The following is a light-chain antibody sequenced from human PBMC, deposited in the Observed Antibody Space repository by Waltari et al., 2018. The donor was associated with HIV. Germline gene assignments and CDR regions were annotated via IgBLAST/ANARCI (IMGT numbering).Light chain of an antibody. CDR1: NSDIGGYNY. CDR3: SSFITTTTHVV. J-gene: IGLJ2*01. V-gene: IGLV2-14*01. CDR2: EVS. Sequence: QSALTQPASVSGSLGQSVTISCTGANSDIGGYNYVTWYQQHPGKAPKLILHEVSNRPSGVSDRFSGSNSRNTAYLTISGLQAEDESDYYCSSFITTTTHVVFGGGTRLTVL.